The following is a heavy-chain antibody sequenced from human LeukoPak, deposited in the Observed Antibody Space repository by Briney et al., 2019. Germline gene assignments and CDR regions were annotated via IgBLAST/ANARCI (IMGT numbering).Heavy chain of an antibody. CDR3: ARDAETLINWGSADYFDY. CDR1: GYTFTGWY. CDR2: IKPNSGGT. V-gene: IGHV1-2*02. D-gene: IGHD7-27*01. J-gene: IGHJ4*02. Sequence: GASVKVSCKASGYTFTGWYMHCVRQAPGQELEWMGWIKPNSGGTDYAQKFQGRVTMTRDTSISTAYMELSRLTSDDTAVYYCARDAETLINWGSADYFDYWGQGTLVTVSS.